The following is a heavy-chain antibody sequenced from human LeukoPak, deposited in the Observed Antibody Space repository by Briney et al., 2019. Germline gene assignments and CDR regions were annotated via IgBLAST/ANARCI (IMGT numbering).Heavy chain of an antibody. CDR2: IYYSGST. CDR1: GGSISSGDYY. Sequence: PSQTLSLTCTVSGGSISSGDYYWSWIRQPPGKGLEWIGYIYYSGSTYYNPSLKSRVTISVDTSKNQFSLKLSSVTAADTAVYYCARDRVRGYSYGRGFYGMDVWGQGTAVIVSS. J-gene: IGHJ6*02. D-gene: IGHD5-18*01. CDR3: ARDRVRGYSYGRGFYGMDV. V-gene: IGHV4-30-4*01.